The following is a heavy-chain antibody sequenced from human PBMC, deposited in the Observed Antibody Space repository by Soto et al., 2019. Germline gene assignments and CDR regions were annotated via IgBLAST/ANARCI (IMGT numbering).Heavy chain of an antibody. CDR3: ARRYCSSTSCYFDY. Sequence: GPTLVNPTQTLTLTCTFSRFSLSTSGMCVSWIRQPPGKALEWLALIDWDDDKYYSTSLKTRLTISKDTSKNQVVLTMTNMDPVDTATYYCARRYCSSTSCYFDYWGQGTLVTVSS. D-gene: IGHD2-2*01. V-gene: IGHV2-70*01. J-gene: IGHJ4*02. CDR1: RFSLSTSGMC. CDR2: IDWDDDK.